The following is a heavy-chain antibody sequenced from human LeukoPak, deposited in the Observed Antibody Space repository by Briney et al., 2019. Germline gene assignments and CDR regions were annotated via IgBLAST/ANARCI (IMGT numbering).Heavy chain of an antibody. CDR3: ARTAPGTPGTDLRGYYYYMDV. CDR2: ISAFNGNT. V-gene: IGHV1-18*01. CDR1: GYSFTNYG. Sequence: ASVNVACKASGYSFTNYGFSWVRQAPGQGLEWMGWISAFNGNTNYVQKLQGRVTVTTDTSTTTAHMEVRGLRSDDTAVYYCARTAPGTPGTDLRGYYYYMDVWGKGTTVTVSS. D-gene: IGHD1/OR15-1a*01. J-gene: IGHJ6*03.